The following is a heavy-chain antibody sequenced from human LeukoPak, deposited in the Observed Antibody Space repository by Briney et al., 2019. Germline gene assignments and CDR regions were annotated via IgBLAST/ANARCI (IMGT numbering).Heavy chain of an antibody. CDR2: VFHTGNT. J-gene: IGHJ4*02. CDR1: GGSINSGY. D-gene: IGHD3-3*01. V-gene: IGHV4-59*01. CDR3: ARATVTYDFWSGYPSYFDS. Sequence: PSETLTLTCIVSGGSINSGYWIWIRQPPGKGLEWIGNVFHTGNTNYSPSLRSRVTISLDTSKNQFSLSLRSVTAADTAVYYCARATVTYDFWSGYPSYFDSWGQGTLVTVSS.